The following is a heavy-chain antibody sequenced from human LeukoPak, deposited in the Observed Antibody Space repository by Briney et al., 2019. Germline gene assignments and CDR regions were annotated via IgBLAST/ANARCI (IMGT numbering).Heavy chain of an antibody. V-gene: IGHV3-66*01. Sequence: PGGSLRLSCAASGFTVSTNYMSWVRQAPGKGLEWVSVIYSGGSTYYADSVKGRFTISRDISKNTLYLQMNSLRAEDTAVYYCVREFWSGYYNVWGQGTLVTVSS. J-gene: IGHJ4*02. D-gene: IGHD3-3*01. CDR3: VREFWSGYYNV. CDR1: GFTVSTNY. CDR2: IYSGGST.